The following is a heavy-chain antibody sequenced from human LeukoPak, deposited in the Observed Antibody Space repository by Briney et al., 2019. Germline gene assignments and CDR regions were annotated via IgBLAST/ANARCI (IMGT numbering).Heavy chain of an antibody. D-gene: IGHD6-19*01. V-gene: IGHV3-43D*04. Sequence: GGSLRLSCAASGSTFDDYAMHWVRQAPGKDLKWISLISWDGDSTDYADSVKGRFTISRDNSKNSLYLQMNSLRTEDTALYYCAKASGYNSGPSDYWGQGTRVTVSS. J-gene: IGHJ4*02. CDR3: AKASGYNSGPSDY. CDR1: GSTFDDYA. CDR2: ISWDGDST.